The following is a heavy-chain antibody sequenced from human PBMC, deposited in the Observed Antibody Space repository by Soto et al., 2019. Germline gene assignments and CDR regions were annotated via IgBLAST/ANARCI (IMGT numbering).Heavy chain of an antibody. CDR3: AKAFDYAVVWGSDY. Sequence: GGSLRLSCAASGFTFSSYAMSWVRQAPGKGLEWVSAISGSGGSTYYADSVKGRFTISRDNSKNTLYLQMNSLRAEDTAVYYCAKAFDYAVVWGSDYWGQGTLVTVSS. CDR1: GFTFSSYA. CDR2: ISGSGGST. J-gene: IGHJ4*02. D-gene: IGHD3-16*01. V-gene: IGHV3-23*01.